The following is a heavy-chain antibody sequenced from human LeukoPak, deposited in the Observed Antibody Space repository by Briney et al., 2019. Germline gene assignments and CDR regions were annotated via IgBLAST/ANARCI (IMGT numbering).Heavy chain of an antibody. V-gene: IGHV3-23*01. CDR2: ISGSGGST. CDR1: GFTFSSYA. CDR3: AKDPVIGAPHVFDI. J-gene: IGHJ3*02. Sequence: GGSLRLSCAASGFTFSSYAMSWVRQAPGKGLEWVSAISGSGGSTYYADSVKGRFTISRDNSMNTLHLQMNSLRDDDTAIYYCAKDPVIGAPHVFDIWGQGTMVTVSS.